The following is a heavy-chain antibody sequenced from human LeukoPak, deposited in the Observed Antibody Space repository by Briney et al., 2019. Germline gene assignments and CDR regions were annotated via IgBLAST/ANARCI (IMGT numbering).Heavy chain of an antibody. J-gene: IGHJ4*02. CDR2: INSDGSST. Sequence: GGPLRLSCAASGFTFSSYWMHWVRQAPGKGLVWVSRINSDGSSTSYADSVKGRFTISRDNAKNTLYLQMNSLRAEDTAVYYCASGGTMVRGVIFYWGQGTLVTVSS. D-gene: IGHD3-10*01. CDR3: ASGGTMVRGVIFY. V-gene: IGHV3-74*01. CDR1: GFTFSSYW.